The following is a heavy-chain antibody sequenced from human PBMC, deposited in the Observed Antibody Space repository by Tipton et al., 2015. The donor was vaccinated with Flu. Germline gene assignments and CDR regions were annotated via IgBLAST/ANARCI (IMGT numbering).Heavy chain of an antibody. CDR2: IYSSGST. CDR3: ARCSGSGTDVIYDY. D-gene: IGHD3-10*02. V-gene: IGHV4-4*07. Sequence: TLSLTCTVSGGSLSSFYWSWIRQPAGKGLEWIGRIYSSGSTKYSSAFKSRVTLSVDTSKNQFSLNLSSVTASDTALYFCARCSGSGTDVIYDYWGQGTLVTVSS. CDR1: GGSLSSFY. J-gene: IGHJ4*02.